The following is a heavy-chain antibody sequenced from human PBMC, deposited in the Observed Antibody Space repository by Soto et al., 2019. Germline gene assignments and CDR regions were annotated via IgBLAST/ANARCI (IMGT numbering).Heavy chain of an antibody. Sequence: DSVKVSCRVSGYTLTELSMHWVRQAPGKGLEWMGGFDPEDGETIYAQKFQGRVTMTEDTSTDTAYMELSSLSSEDTAVYYCATSHIVVMTASYYFDYWGQGTPVTVSS. V-gene: IGHV1-24*01. D-gene: IGHD2-21*02. CDR2: FDPEDGET. CDR1: GYTLTELS. J-gene: IGHJ4*02. CDR3: ATSHIVVMTASYYFDY.